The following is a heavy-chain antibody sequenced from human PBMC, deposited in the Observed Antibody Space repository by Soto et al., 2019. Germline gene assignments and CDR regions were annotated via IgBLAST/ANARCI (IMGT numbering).Heavy chain of an antibody. CDR2: MHHSGRT. D-gene: IGHD2-15*01. CDR1: GAYMRNDYYY. Sequence: QVQLQESGPGLVKPSQSLSLTCTVSGAYMRNDYYYWSWVRQKPVKDLEWIGHMHHSGRTPYNTSLKSLVAISVDTSKNQCSLYLNSVTAADTAVYYCARWVEVSLDYFDSWGQGTPVTVSS. V-gene: IGHV4-31*01. J-gene: IGHJ4*02. CDR3: ARWVEVSLDYFDS.